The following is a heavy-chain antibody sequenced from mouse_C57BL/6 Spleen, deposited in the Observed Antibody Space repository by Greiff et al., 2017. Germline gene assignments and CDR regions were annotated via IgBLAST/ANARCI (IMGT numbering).Heavy chain of an antibody. CDR3: ASKVGYYFDY. Sequence: QVQLQQPGAELVMPGASVKLSCKASGYTFTSYWMHWVKQRPGQGLEWIGEIDPSDSYTNYTQKFKGKSTLTVDKSSSTAYMQLSSLTSEDSAVYYCASKVGYYFDYWGQGTTLTVSS. V-gene: IGHV1-69*01. CDR2: IDPSDSYT. J-gene: IGHJ2*01. D-gene: IGHD1-3*01. CDR1: GYTFTSYW.